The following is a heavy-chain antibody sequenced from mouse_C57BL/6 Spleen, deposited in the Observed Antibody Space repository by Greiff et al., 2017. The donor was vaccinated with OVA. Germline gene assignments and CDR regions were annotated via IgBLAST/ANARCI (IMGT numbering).Heavy chain of an antibody. CDR3: AREGFITTYFDV. CDR2: IYPRSGNT. J-gene: IGHJ1*03. CDR1: GYTFTSYG. D-gene: IGHD1-1*01. Sequence: VKLQESGAELARPGASVKLSCKASGYTFTSYGISWVKQRTGQGLEWIGEIYPRSGNTYYNEKFKGKATLTADKSSSTAYMELRSLTSEDSAVYFCAREGFITTYFDVWGTGTTVTVSS. V-gene: IGHV1-81*01.